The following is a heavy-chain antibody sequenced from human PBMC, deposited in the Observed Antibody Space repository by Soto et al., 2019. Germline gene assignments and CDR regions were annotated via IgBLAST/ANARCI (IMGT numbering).Heavy chain of an antibody. V-gene: IGHV4-59*01. CDR2: IYYSGST. CDR1: GGSISSYY. D-gene: IGHD3-22*01. Sequence: SETLSLTCTVSGGSISSYYWSWIRQPPGKGLEWIGYIYYSGSTNYNPSLKSRVTISVDTSKNQFSLKLSSVTAADTAVYYCARWGRTYYYDSSGYYRQKNWFAPWGQGTLVTVSS. CDR3: ARWGRTYYYDSSGYYRQKNWFAP. J-gene: IGHJ5*02.